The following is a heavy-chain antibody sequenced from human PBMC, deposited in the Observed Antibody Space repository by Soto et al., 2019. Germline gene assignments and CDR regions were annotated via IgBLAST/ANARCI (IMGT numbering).Heavy chain of an antibody. V-gene: IGHV1-69*13. CDR3: ARTPGIAAARNPYYFDY. CDR2: IIPIFGTA. Sequence: ASVKVSCKASGGTFSSYAISWVRQAPGQGLEWMGGIIPIFGTANYAQKFQGRVTITADESTSTAYMELSSLRSEDTAVYYCARTPGIAAARNPYYFDYWGQGTLVTVSS. J-gene: IGHJ4*02. D-gene: IGHD6-13*01. CDR1: GGTFSSYA.